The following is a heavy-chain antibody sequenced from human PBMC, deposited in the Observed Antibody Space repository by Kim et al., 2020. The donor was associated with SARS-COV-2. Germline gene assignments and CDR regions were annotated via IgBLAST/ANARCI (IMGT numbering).Heavy chain of an antibody. Sequence: SETLSLTCTVFGGSISSYYWSWIRQPPGKGLEWIGYIYYSGSTNYNPSLKSRVTISVDTSKNQFSLKLTSVTAADPAVYYCARWLSYGSGSYYIYSFDY. CDR3: ARWLSYGSGSYYIYSFDY. CDR1: GGSISSYY. CDR2: IYYSGST. V-gene: IGHV4-59*01. D-gene: IGHD3-10*01. J-gene: IGHJ4*01.